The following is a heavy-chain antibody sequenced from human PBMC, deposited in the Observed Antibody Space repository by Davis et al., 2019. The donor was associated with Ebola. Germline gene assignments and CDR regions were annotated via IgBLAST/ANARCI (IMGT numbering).Heavy chain of an antibody. J-gene: IGHJ4*02. V-gene: IGHV3-53*01. Sequence: GESLKISCAASGFTVSNNYMSWVRQAPGKGLEWVSVLYSGGTTYYADPVKGRFTISRDNSMNTLYLQMNSLRAEDTAVYYCAKGNQAGYPTTFDYWGQGTLVTVSS. CDR3: AKGNQAGYPTTFDY. D-gene: IGHD3-9*01. CDR2: LYSGGTT. CDR1: GFTVSNNY.